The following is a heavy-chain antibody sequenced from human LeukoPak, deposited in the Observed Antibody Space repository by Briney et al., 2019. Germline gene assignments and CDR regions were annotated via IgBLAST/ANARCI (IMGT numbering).Heavy chain of an antibody. CDR3: ARDGYYYYGMDV. J-gene: IGHJ6*02. Sequence: GASVKVSCKASGYTFTSYDINWVRQATGQGLEWMGWMNPNSGNTGYAQKFQGRVTMTRNTSISTAYMELSSLRSEDTAVYYCARDGYYYYGMDVWGQGTTVTVSS. CDR1: GYTFTSYD. CDR2: MNPNSGNT. V-gene: IGHV1-8*01.